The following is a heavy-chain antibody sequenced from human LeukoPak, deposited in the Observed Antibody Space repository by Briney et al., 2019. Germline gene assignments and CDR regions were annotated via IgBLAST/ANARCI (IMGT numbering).Heavy chain of an antibody. Sequence: GASVKVSCKASGGTFSSYAISWVRQAPGQGLEWMGGIIPIFGTANYAQKFQGRVTITADESTSTAYTELSSLRSEDTAVYYCARGTSSGDYYYYYYMDVWGKGTTVTVSS. J-gene: IGHJ6*03. CDR1: GGTFSSYA. CDR3: ARGTSSGDYYYYYYMDV. V-gene: IGHV1-69*13. D-gene: IGHD6-19*01. CDR2: IIPIFGTA.